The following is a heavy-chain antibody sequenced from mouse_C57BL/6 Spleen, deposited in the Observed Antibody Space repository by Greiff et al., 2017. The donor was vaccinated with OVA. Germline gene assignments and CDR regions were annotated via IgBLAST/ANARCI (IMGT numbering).Heavy chain of an antibody. V-gene: IGHV1-80*01. J-gene: IGHJ2*01. D-gene: IGHD1-1*01. CDR2: IYPGDGDT. CDR1: GYAFSSYW. Sequence: QVQLQQSGAELVKPGASVKISCKASGYAFSSYWMNWVKQRPGKGLEWIGQIYPGDGDTNYNGKFKGKATLTADKSSSTAYMQLSSLTSEDSAVYFCARRPSSYPFDYWGQGTTLTVSS. CDR3: ARRPSSYPFDY.